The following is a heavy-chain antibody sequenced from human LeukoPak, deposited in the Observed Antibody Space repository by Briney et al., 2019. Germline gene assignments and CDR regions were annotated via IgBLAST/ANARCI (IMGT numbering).Heavy chain of an antibody. Sequence: GGSLRLSCAASGFTFSSYSMNWVRQAPGKGLEWVSSISSSSSYIYYADSVKGRFTISRDNAKNSLYLQMNSLRAEDTAVYYCASSPASTYYDFWSGPDASDIWGQGTMVTVSS. CDR1: GFTFSSYS. D-gene: IGHD3-3*01. CDR2: ISSSSSYI. J-gene: IGHJ3*02. V-gene: IGHV3-21*01. CDR3: ASSPASTYYDFWSGPDASDI.